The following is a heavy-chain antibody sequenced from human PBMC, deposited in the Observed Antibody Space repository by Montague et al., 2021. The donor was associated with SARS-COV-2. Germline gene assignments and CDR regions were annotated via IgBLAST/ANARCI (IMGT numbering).Heavy chain of an antibody. CDR3: AGSLLEYYGTDV. CDR1: GFTFSSYG. J-gene: IGHJ6*02. V-gene: IGHV3-30*03. D-gene: IGHD3-3*01. Sequence: SLRLSCAASGFTFSSYGMHWVRQAPGKGLEWVAVISYDGSNKYYADSVKGRFTISRDNSKNTLYLQMNSLRAEDTAVYYCAGSLLEYYGTDVWGQGTTVTVSS. CDR2: ISYDGSNK.